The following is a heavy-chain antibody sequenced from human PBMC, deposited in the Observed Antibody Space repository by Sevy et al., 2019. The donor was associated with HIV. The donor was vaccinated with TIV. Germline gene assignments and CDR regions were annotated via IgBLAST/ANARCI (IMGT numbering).Heavy chain of an antibody. CDR1: GYTFTSYG. CDR3: ARVSTMEPGDYFDY. J-gene: IGHJ4*02. CDR2: LSAYNGNT. D-gene: IGHD3-10*01. Sequence: ASVKVSCKASGYTFTSYGISWVRQAPGQGLEWMGWLSAYNGNTNYAQKLQGRVTMTTDTSTSTAYMELRSLRSDDTAVYYCARVSTMEPGDYFDYWGQRTLVTVSS. V-gene: IGHV1-18*01.